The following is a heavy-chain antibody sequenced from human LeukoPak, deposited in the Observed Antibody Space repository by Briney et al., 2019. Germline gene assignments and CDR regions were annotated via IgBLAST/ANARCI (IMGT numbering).Heavy chain of an antibody. CDR3: AKRGRGYCSMTSCPGPFDI. CDR2: INPSGGST. CDR1: GYTFTSYY. V-gene: IGHV1-46*01. Sequence: ASVKVSCKASGYTFTSYYMHWVRQAPGQGLEWMGIINPSGGSTSYAQKFQGRVTMTRDTSTSTVYMELSSLRSDDTAVYYCAKRGRGYCSMTSCPGPFDIWGQGTMVTVSS. J-gene: IGHJ3*02. D-gene: IGHD2-2*01.